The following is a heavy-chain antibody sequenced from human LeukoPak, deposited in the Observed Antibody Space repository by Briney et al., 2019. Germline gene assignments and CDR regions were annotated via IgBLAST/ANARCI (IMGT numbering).Heavy chain of an antibody. CDR3: ARQYSDILTGYHRGELYWYFDL. J-gene: IGHJ2*01. V-gene: IGHV4-61*02. CDR2: IYSSGST. CDR1: GYSISSGYY. D-gene: IGHD3-9*01. Sequence: SETLSLTCTVSGYSISSGYYWSWIRQPAGKGLEWIGRIYSSGSTNYNPSLKSRVTISLDTSKNQFSLKLSSVTAADTAVYYCARQYSDILTGYHRGELYWYFDLWGRGTLVTVSS.